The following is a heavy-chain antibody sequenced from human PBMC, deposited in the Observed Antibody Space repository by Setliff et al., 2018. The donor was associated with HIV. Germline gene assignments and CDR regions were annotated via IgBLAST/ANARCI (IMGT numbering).Heavy chain of an antibody. CDR1: GFTFSNYW. D-gene: IGHD3-22*01. Sequence: PGGSLRLSCAASGFTFSNYWIIWVRQAPGKGLEWVANINQDGSEKYYLDSVKGRFTNSGDNAKNSLYLQMNSLRADDTAVYYCARQAWHYDRDGYFIDYWGQGMLVTVSS. CDR2: INQDGSEK. CDR3: ARQAWHYDRDGYFIDY. J-gene: IGHJ4*02. V-gene: IGHV3-7*03.